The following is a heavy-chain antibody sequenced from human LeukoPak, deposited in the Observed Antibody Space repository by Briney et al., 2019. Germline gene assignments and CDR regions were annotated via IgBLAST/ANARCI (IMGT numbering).Heavy chain of an antibody. Sequence: PSETLSLTCTVSGYSISSGYYWGWIRQPPGKGLEWIGTIYHSGSTYYNPSLKSRVTISVDTSKNQFSLKMNSVTAADTAVYYCVRSDDFWSGYYGYWGQGTLVTVSS. D-gene: IGHD3-3*01. CDR1: GYSISSGYY. V-gene: IGHV4-38-2*02. J-gene: IGHJ4*02. CDR2: IYHSGST. CDR3: VRSDDFWSGYYGY.